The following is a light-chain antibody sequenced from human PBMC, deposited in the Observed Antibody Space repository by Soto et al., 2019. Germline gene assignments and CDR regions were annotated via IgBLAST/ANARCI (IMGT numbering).Light chain of an antibody. CDR3: MQALQTPVT. CDR1: QSLLHSNGYNY. Sequence: DIVMTQSPLSLPVTPGEPASISCRSSQSLLHSNGYNYLDWYLQKPGQSPQLLIYLGSNRASGVTDRFSGSGSGTDFTLKSSRVEAEDVGVYYCMQALQTPVTFGQGTRLEIK. V-gene: IGKV2-28*01. J-gene: IGKJ5*01. CDR2: LGS.